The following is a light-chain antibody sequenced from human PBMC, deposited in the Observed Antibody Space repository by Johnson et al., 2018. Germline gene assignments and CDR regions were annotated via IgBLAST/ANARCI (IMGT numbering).Light chain of an antibody. CDR3: GTWDSSLSAGNV. V-gene: IGLV1-51*02. CDR1: SSNIGNNY. Sequence: QSVLTQPPSVSAAPVQKVTISCSGSSSNIGNNYVSWYQQLPGTAPKLLIYENNKRPSGIPDRFSGSKSGTSATLGITGLQTGDEAYYYCGTWDSSLSAGNVFGTGTKVTVL. J-gene: IGLJ1*01. CDR2: ENN.